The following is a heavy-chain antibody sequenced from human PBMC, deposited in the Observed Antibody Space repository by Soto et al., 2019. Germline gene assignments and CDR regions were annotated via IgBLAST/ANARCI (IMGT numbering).Heavy chain of an antibody. D-gene: IGHD3-10*01. Sequence: QVQLVQSGAEVKKPGASVKVSCKASGYTFTGYYMHWVRQAPGQGLEGMGWINTNSGGTNYAQKFQGWVTMTRDTSISTAYMELSRLRSDETAVYYCARDARGDEAPMDYWGQGTLVTVSS. CDR3: ARDARGDEAPMDY. CDR1: GYTFTGYY. V-gene: IGHV1-2*04. CDR2: INTNSGGT. J-gene: IGHJ4*02.